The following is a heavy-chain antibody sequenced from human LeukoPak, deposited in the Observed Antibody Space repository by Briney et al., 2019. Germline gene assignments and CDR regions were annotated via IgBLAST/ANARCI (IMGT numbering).Heavy chain of an antibody. CDR2: IYYSGST. D-gene: IGHD2-2*01. V-gene: IGHV4-39*01. Sequence: SETLSLTCTVSGGSIGSSSYYWGWIRQPPGKGLEWIGSIYYSGSTYYNPSLKSRVTISVDTSKNQFSLKLSSVTAADTAVYYCARQRYCSSTSCRTNWFDPWGQGTLVTVSS. CDR3: ARQRYCSSTSCRTNWFDP. J-gene: IGHJ5*02. CDR1: GGSIGSSSYY.